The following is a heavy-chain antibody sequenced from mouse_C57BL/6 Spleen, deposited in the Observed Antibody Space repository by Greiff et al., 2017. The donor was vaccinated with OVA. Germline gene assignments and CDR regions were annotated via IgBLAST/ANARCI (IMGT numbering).Heavy chain of an antibody. CDR1: GYTFTTYP. Sequence: VQLQQSGAELVKPGASVKMSCKASGYTFTTYPIEWMKQNHGKSLEWIGNFHPYNDDTKYNEKFKCKATLTVEKSSSTVYLELSRLTSDDSAVYDCARSYYDYDGYFDVWGTGTTVTVSS. CDR2: FHPYNDDT. V-gene: IGHV1-47*01. J-gene: IGHJ1*03. CDR3: ARSYYDYDGYFDV. D-gene: IGHD2-4*01.